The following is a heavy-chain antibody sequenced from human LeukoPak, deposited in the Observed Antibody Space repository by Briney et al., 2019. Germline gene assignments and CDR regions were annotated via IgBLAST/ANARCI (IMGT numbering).Heavy chain of an antibody. J-gene: IGHJ5*02. V-gene: IGHV3-30*03. CDR1: GFTFSIYG. CDR2: ISYDGSNI. Sequence: GGSLRLSCAASGFTFSIYGMHWVRQAPGKGLEWVAVISYDGSNIYYADSVKGRFTISRDNSKNTLYLQMNSLRPEDTAVYYCARESYYKGTPNWFDPWGQGTLVTVSS. D-gene: IGHD3-10*01. CDR3: ARESYYKGTPNWFDP.